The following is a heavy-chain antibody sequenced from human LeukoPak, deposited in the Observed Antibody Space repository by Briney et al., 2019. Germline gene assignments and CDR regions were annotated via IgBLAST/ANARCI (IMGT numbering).Heavy chain of an antibody. V-gene: IGHV4-59*12. CDR3: ARGGSIAAAL. Sequence: SETLSLTCTVSGGSISSYYWSWIRQPPGKGLEWIGSIYYSGSTYDNPSLKSRVTISVATSKNQFSLKLSSVTAADTAVYYCARGGSIAAALWGQGTLVTVSS. J-gene: IGHJ4*02. CDR1: GGSISSYY. D-gene: IGHD6-25*01. CDR2: IYYSGST.